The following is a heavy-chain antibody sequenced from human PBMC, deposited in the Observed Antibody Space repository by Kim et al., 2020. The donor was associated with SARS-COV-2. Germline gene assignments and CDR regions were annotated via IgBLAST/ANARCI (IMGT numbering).Heavy chain of an antibody. J-gene: IGHJ6*02. D-gene: IGHD3-10*01. V-gene: IGHV1-69*02. CDR3: ATARGVILYYYGMDV. Sequence: QKFQGRVTITADKSTSTAYMELSSLRSEDTAVYYCATARGVILYYYGMDVWGQGTTVTVSS.